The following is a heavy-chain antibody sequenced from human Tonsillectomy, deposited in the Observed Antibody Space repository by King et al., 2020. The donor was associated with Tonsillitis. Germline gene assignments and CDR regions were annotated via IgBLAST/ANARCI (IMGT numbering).Heavy chain of an antibody. D-gene: IGHD3-10*01. Sequence: QLVQSGAEVKKPGASVKVSCKASGYTFTSYYMHWVRQAPGQGLEWMGIINHSGGSTSYAQKFQGRVTMTRDTSTSTVYMGLSSLSSEDTAVYYCATGAYYYGSGSYYGGMDVWGQGTTVTVSS. CDR3: ATGAYYYGSGSYYGGMDV. V-gene: IGHV1-46*01. J-gene: IGHJ6*02. CDR1: GYTFTSYY. CDR2: INHSGGST.